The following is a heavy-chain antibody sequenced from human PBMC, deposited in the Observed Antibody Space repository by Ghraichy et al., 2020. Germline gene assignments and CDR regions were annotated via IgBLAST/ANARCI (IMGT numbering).Heavy chain of an antibody. J-gene: IGHJ6*03. D-gene: IGHD2-15*01. V-gene: IGHV1-18*01. CDR2: ISTNNGNR. Sequence: ASVKVSCKASGYIFTDYRISWVRQAPGQGLEWMGWISTNNGNRNYAQKFQGRVTMTTDTSTSTAYMELRSLRSDDTAVYYCAREQGVVVAATQQFYYFYYMDVWGNGSTVTVSS. CDR1: GYIFTDYR. CDR3: AREQGVVVAATQQFYYFYYMDV.